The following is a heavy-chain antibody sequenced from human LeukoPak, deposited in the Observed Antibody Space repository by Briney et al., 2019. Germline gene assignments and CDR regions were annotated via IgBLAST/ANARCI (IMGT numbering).Heavy chain of an antibody. CDR2: IKQDGSEK. CDR3: AREGYSSSWYPPFDY. D-gene: IGHD6-13*01. Sequence: PGGSLRLSCAASGFSFSSNWMSWVRQAPGKGLEWVANIKQDGSEKYYVDSVKGRFTISRDNAKNTLYLQMNSLRAEGTAVYYCAREGYSSSWYPPFDYWGQGTLVTVSS. CDR1: GFSFSSNW. V-gene: IGHV3-7*01. J-gene: IGHJ4*02.